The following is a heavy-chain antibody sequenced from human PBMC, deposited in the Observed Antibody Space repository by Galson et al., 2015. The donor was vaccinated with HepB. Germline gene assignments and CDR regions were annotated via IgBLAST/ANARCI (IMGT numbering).Heavy chain of an antibody. Sequence: SVKVSCKVSGGTFSSYSISWVRQAPGQGLEWMGGIIPMFTTANHLQKFQGRVAITADESTTTAYMELSSLRSEDTAVYYCARGIWNYPRDYYGLDVWGQGTTVTVSS. CDR1: GGTFSSYS. D-gene: IGHD1-7*01. CDR2: IIPMFTTA. V-gene: IGHV1-69*13. J-gene: IGHJ6*02. CDR3: ARGIWNYPRDYYGLDV.